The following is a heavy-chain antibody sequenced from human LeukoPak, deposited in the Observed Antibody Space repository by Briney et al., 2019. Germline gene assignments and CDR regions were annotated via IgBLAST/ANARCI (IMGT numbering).Heavy chain of an antibody. D-gene: IGHD3-16*01. CDR3: ARGPYRLGVITMGVNWFDP. V-gene: IGHV1-8*01. CDR1: GYTFTSYD. CDR2: MNPNSGNT. Sequence: ASVKVSCKASGYTFTSYDINWVRQATGQGLEWMGWMNPNSGNTGYAQKFQGRVTMTRNTSISTAYMELSSLRSEDTAVYYCARGPYRLGVITMGVNWFDPWGQGTLVTVSS. J-gene: IGHJ5*02.